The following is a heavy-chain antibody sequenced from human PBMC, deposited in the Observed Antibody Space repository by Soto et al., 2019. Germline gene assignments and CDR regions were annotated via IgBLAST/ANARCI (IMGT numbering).Heavy chain of an antibody. CDR1: GGSISSYY. J-gene: IGHJ4*02. CDR2: IYYSGST. V-gene: IGHV4-59*01. D-gene: IGHD2-8*01. Sequence: PSETLSLTCTVSGGSISSYYWSWIRQPPGKGLEWIGYIYYSGSTNYNPSLKSRVTISVDTSKNQFSLKLSSVTAADTAVYYCARVGPGYCTNGVCCTEFYFDYWGQGTLVTVS. CDR3: ARVGPGYCTNGVCCTEFYFDY.